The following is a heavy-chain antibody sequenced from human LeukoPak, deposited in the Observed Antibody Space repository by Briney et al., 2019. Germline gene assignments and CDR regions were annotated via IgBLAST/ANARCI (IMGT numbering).Heavy chain of an antibody. Sequence: PSETLSLTCAVYGGSFSGYYWSWIRHPPGKGLEWIGEINHSGSTNYNPSLKSRVTISVDTSKNQFSLKLSSVTAADTAVYYCARGEGYGGNEALDYWGQGTLVTVSS. CDR1: GGSFSGYY. CDR2: INHSGST. D-gene: IGHD3-16*01. V-gene: IGHV4-34*01. CDR3: ARGEGYGGNEALDY. J-gene: IGHJ4*02.